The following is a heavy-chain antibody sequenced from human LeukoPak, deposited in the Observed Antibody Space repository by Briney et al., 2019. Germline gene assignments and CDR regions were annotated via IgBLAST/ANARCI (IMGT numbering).Heavy chain of an antibody. J-gene: IGHJ4*02. CDR2: INHSGST. Sequence: SETLSLTCAVYDGSFSGYYWSWIRQPPGKGLEWIGEINHSGSTNYNPSLKSRVTISVDTSKNQFSLKLSSVTAADTAVYYCARAEIKLYNQRRYYFDYWGQGTLVTVSS. CDR1: DGSFSGYY. CDR3: ARAEIKLYNQRRYYFDY. D-gene: IGHD3-16*02. V-gene: IGHV4-34*01.